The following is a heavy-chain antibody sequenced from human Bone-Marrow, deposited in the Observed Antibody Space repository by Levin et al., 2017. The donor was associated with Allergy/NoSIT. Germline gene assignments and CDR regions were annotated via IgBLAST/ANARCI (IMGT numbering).Heavy chain of an antibody. V-gene: IGHV3-23*01. D-gene: IGHD3-16*01. J-gene: IGHJ5*02. CDR2: ISTGGETP. CDR1: GFDFSSYA. CDR3: AKDLWQGRMISPGDA. Sequence: PGGSLRLSCAASGFDFSSYAMNWVRQAPGQGLEWVSGISTGGETPYYADSVKGRFAISRDNSKNTLSLEMNSLSPDDTAAYFCAKDLWQGRMISPGDAWGQGTLVTVSS.